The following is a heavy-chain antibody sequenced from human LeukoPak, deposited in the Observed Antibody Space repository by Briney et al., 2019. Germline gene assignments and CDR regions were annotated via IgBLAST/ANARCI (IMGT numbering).Heavy chain of an antibody. CDR2: IYYSGST. CDR3: ARTEGGSGSPGYFDY. CDR1: GGSISSSSYY. D-gene: IGHD3-10*01. V-gene: IGHV4-39*07. J-gene: IGHJ4*02. Sequence: PSETLSLTCTVSGGSISSSSYYWGWIRQPPGKGLEWIGSIYYSGSTYYNPSLKSRVTISVDTSKNQFSLKLGSVTAADTAVYCCARTEGGSGSPGYFDYWGQGTLVTVSS.